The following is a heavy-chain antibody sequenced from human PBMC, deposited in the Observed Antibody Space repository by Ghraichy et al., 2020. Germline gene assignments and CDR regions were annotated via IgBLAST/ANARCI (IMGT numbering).Heavy chain of an antibody. D-gene: IGHD1-26*01. CDR2: INPNSGGT. J-gene: IGHJ4*02. CDR1: GYTFTGYY. CDR3: ARGKYSGSYYWDY. V-gene: IGHV1-2*06. Sequence: ASVKVSCKASGYTFTGYYMHWVRQAPGQGLEWMGRINPNSGGTNYAQKFQGRVTMTRDTSISTAYMELSRLRSDDTAVYYCARGKYSGSYYWDYWGQGTLVTVSS.